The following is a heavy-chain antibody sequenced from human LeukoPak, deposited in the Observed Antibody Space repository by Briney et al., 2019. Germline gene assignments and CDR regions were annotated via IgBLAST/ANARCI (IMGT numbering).Heavy chain of an antibody. CDR1: GFTFSSYS. Sequence: GGSLRLSCAASGFTFSSYSMNWVRQAPGKGLEWVSYISSSSSTIYYADSVKGRFSISRDNAKNSLYLQMNSLRAEDTAVYYCARGFTGENWNYAHYMDVWGKGTTVTVSS. V-gene: IGHV3-48*01. CDR3: ARGFTGENWNYAHYMDV. D-gene: IGHD1-7*01. J-gene: IGHJ6*03. CDR2: ISSSSSTI.